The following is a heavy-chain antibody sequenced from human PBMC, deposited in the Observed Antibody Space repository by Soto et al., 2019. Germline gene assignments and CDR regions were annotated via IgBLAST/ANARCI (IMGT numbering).Heavy chain of an antibody. J-gene: IGHJ3*01. D-gene: IGHD2-21*01. CDR2: ISNDGGIK. V-gene: IGHV3-30*18. CDR1: GFSFSSYG. Sequence: GGSLSLSCAASGFSFSSYGMHWVRQAPGKGLEWVGAISNDGGIKDYGASVRGRFTLSRDNSNNAIYLQMNSLRPEDTAVYYCAKGEAPVIHSAFDVWGQGTLVTVSS. CDR3: AKGEAPVIHSAFDV.